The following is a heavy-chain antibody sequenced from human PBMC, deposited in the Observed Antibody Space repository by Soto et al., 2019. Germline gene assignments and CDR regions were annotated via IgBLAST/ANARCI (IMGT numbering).Heavy chain of an antibody. D-gene: IGHD6-13*01. CDR1: GDSVSSNSAA. Sequence: PSQTLSLTCVISGDSVSSNSAAWNWIRQSPSRGLEWLGRTYYRSKWYNDYAVSVKSRITINPDTSKNQFSLQLNSVTPEDTAVYYCARDRIPSYSSRWYRADAFDIWGQGTMVTVSS. CDR3: ARDRIPSYSSRWYRADAFDI. CDR2: TYYRSKWYN. J-gene: IGHJ3*02. V-gene: IGHV6-1*01.